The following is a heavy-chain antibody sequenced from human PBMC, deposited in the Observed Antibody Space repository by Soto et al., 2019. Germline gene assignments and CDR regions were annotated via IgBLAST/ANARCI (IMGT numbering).Heavy chain of an antibody. Sequence: GASVKVSCKASGYTFTSYPMHWVRQAGQRLEWMGWINAGNGDTKYSQKFQGRVTITRDTSASTDFMELSSLRSEDTAVYYCARGDFTDLWGQAIMVTVSS. V-gene: IGHV1-3*01. CDR2: INAGNGDT. CDR1: GYTFTSYP. CDR3: ARGDFTDL. J-gene: IGHJ6*02.